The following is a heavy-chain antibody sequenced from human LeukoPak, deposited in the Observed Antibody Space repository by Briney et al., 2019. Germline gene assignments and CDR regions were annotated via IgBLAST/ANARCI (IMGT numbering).Heavy chain of an antibody. CDR1: GFTFSSYA. CDR3: ARGKRYSGSYFDY. V-gene: IGHV3-30-3*01. J-gene: IGHJ4*02. D-gene: IGHD1-26*01. CDR2: ISYDGSNK. Sequence: GRSLRLSCAASGFTFSSYAMHWVRQAPGKGLEWVAVISYDGSNKYYADSAKGRFTISRDNSKNTLYLQMNSLRAEDTAVYYCARGKRYSGSYFDYWGQGTLVTVSS.